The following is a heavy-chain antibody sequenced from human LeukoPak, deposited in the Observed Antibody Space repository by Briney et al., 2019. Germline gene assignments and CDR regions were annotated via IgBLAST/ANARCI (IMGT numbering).Heavy chain of an antibody. Sequence: GGSLRLSCAAPGITFSNYNMNWVRQAPGKGLEWISSITSSSSYTFYADSVKGRFTISRDNAKNSLYLQMNSLRVQDTAIYYCARDPYNGAYSEGYYYYYMDVWGKGTTVTVSS. D-gene: IGHD1-1*01. CDR1: GITFSNYN. CDR3: ARDPYNGAYSEGYYYYYMDV. CDR2: ITSSSSYT. J-gene: IGHJ6*03. V-gene: IGHV3-21*01.